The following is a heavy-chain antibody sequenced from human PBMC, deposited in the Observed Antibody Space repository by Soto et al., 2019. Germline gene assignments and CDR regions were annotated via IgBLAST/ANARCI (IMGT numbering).Heavy chain of an antibody. D-gene: IGHD5-18*01. Sequence: ASVKVACKASRYIFTAYYIHWVRQAPGQGLEWIGWIDPNSGCAHYAQKFQCWITMTRDTSINTAYMELSRLKSDDTAVYYCAKDQRGRGYSYGLVPYGMDVWGQGTTVTVSS. J-gene: IGHJ6*02. CDR3: AKDQRGRGYSYGLVPYGMDV. CDR2: IDPNSGCA. CDR1: RYIFTAYY. V-gene: IGHV1-2*04.